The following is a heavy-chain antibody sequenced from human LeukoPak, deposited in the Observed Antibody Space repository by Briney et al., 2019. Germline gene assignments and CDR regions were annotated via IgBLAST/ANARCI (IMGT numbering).Heavy chain of an antibody. J-gene: IGHJ6*03. CDR3: ARVKQQLVGYYYYYYMDV. CDR1: GESLSSYY. Sequence: PSETLSLTCAVYGESLSSYYWSWIRQPPGKGLEWIGEINHSGNTNYNPSLKSRVTISVDTSKNQFSLKLSSVTAADTAVYYCARVKQQLVGYYYYYYMDVWGKGTTVTVSS. CDR2: INHSGNT. D-gene: IGHD6-13*01. V-gene: IGHV4-34*01.